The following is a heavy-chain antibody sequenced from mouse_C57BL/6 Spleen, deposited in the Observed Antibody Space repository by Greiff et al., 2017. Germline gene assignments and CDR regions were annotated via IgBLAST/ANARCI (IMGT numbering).Heavy chain of an antibody. J-gene: IGHJ4*01. V-gene: IGHV1-54*01. CDR1: GYAFTNYL. CDR2: INPGSGGT. D-gene: IGHD2-4*01. Sequence: VKLMESGAELVRPGTSVKVSCKASGYAFTNYLIEWVKQRPGQGLEWIGVINPGSGGTNYNEKFKGKATLTADKSSSTAYMQLSSLTSEDSAVYFCARRMDYDYAMDYWGQGTSVTVSS. CDR3: ARRMDYDYAMDY.